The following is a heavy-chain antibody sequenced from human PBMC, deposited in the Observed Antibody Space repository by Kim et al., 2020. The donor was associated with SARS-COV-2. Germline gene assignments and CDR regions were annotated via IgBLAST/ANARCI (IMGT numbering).Heavy chain of an antibody. CDR3: ARVPYDSSGNY. CDR2: INPDSGGT. V-gene: IGHV1-2*06. J-gene: IGHJ4*02. Sequence: ASVKVSCKAAGYTFTGYYMHWVRQAPGQGLEWMGRINPDSGGTNYAQKFQGRVTMTRDTSISTAYMELSRLRSDDTAVYYCARVPYDSSGNYWGQGTLVTVSS. D-gene: IGHD3-22*01. CDR1: GYTFTGYY.